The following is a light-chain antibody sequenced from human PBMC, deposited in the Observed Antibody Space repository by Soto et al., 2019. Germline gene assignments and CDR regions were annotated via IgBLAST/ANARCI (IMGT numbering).Light chain of an antibody. CDR3: HQYDSSPLT. J-gene: IGKJ4*02. CDR2: GAS. CDR1: QSVSSSY. Sequence: EIVWTQSPGTLSLSPGERATLSCRASQSVSSSYLAWYQQKPGQAPRLLIYGASSRVTGIPERFSGSGSGTDFTLTSSRMEPEDFAVYYCHQYDSSPLTFGGGTKVEIK. V-gene: IGKV3-20*01.